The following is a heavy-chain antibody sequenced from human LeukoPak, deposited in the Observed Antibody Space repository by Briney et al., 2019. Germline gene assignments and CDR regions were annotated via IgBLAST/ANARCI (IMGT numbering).Heavy chain of an antibody. J-gene: IGHJ4*02. CDR3: AGEYYYDSSVLEPGDY. V-gene: IGHV3-30-3*01. CDR2: ISYDGSNK. D-gene: IGHD3-22*01. Sequence: GGSLRLSCAASGFTFSSYAMHWVRQAPGKGLEWVAVISYDGSNKYYADSVKGRFTISRDNSKNTLYLQMNSLRAEDTAMYYCAGEYYYDSSVLEPGDYWGQGTLVTVSS. CDR1: GFTFSSYA.